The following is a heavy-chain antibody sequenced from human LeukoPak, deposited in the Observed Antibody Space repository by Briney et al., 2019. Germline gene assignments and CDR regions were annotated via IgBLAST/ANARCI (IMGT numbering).Heavy chain of an antibody. D-gene: IGHD3-10*01. CDR2: ISGSGGST. V-gene: IGHV3-23*01. CDR3: AKDRSSYYYGSGSTNWFDP. J-gene: IGHJ5*02. Sequence: GGSLRLSCAASGFTFSSYAMSWVRQAPGKGLEWVSAISGSGGSTYYADSVKGRFTISRDNSKNTLYLQMNSLRAEDTAVYYCAKDRSSYYYGSGSTNWFDPWGQGTLVTVSS. CDR1: GFTFSSYA.